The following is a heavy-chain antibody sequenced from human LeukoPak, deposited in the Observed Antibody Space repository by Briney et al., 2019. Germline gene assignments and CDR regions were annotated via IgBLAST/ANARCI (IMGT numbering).Heavy chain of an antibody. J-gene: IGHJ4*02. Sequence: SETLSLTCAVYGGSFSGYYWSWIRQPPGKGLEWIGEINHSGSTNYNPSLKSRVTISVDTSKNQFSLKLSSVTAADTAVYYCARGPKYDSSGYYFDYRGQGTLVTVSS. CDR3: ARGPKYDSSGYYFDY. CDR2: INHSGST. CDR1: GGSFSGYY. V-gene: IGHV4-34*01. D-gene: IGHD3-22*01.